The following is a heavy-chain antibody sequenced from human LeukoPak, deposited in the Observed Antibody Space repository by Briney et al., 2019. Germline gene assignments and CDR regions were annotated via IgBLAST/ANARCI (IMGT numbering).Heavy chain of an antibody. D-gene: IGHD3-9*01. Sequence: ASVKVSCKVSGYSLIEVAMHWVRQAPGKELEWVGSFDPEDGEDGETHYAQKFQGRVTMTEDASTDTAYMELTSLSPEDTALYYCAMTDRYAGRPFDYWGQGTLVTVSS. J-gene: IGHJ4*02. CDR2: FDPEDGEDGET. CDR1: GYSLIEVA. V-gene: IGHV1-24*01. CDR3: AMTDRYAGRPFDY.